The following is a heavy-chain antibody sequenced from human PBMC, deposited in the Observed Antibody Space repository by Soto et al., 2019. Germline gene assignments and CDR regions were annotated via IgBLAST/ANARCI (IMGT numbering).Heavy chain of an antibody. J-gene: IGHJ6*02. V-gene: IGHV1-18*01. CDR3: ARAALMITTLDV. Sequence: GESLKISCKASGYTLTSYGISWVRQAPGQGLEWMGWISAYNGNTNYAQKLQGRVTMTTDTSTGTAYMELRSLRSDDTAVYYCARAALMITTLDVWGQGTTVTVSS. CDR2: ISAYNGNT. D-gene: IGHD3-16*01. CDR1: GYTLTSYG.